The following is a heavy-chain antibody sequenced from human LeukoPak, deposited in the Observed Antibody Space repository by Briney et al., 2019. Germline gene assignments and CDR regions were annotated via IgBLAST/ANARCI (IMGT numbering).Heavy chain of an antibody. J-gene: IGHJ6*02. D-gene: IGHD3-16*01. CDR1: GFSFSTYG. CDR2: ISYDGNNK. V-gene: IGHV3-30*18. Sequence: PGGSLTLSCAASGFSFSTYGMHWVRQAPGKGLEWVAVISYDGNNKYNAESVKGRFTISRDNSKNTLYLQMNSLREEDTAVYYCAKEGGSRPEWSGWYYHGMDVWGQGTTVTVS. CDR3: AKEGGSRPEWSGWYYHGMDV.